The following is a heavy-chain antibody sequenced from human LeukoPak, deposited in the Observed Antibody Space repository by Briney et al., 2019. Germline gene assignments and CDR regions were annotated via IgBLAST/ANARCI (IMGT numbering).Heavy chain of an antibody. V-gene: IGHV3-21*01. D-gene: IGHD6-19*01. J-gene: IGHJ4*02. CDR3: ARDPSLWGAVAGVYYFDY. CDR2: ISSSSSYI. CDR1: GFTFSSYS. Sequence: PGGSLRLSRAASGFTFSSYSMNWVRQAPGKGLEWVSSISSSSSYIYYADSVKGRFTISRDNAKNSLYLQMNSLRAEDTAVYYCARDPSLWGAVAGVYYFDYWGQGTLVTVSS.